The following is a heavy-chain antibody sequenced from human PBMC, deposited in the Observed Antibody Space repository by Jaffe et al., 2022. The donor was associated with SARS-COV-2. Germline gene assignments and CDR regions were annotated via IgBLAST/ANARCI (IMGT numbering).Heavy chain of an antibody. CDR2: ISGSGGST. J-gene: IGHJ4*02. D-gene: IGHD6-19*01. CDR3: AFDGGYSSRQRRPFDY. V-gene: IGHV3-23*01. CDR1: GFTFSSYA. Sequence: EVQLLESGGGLVQPGGSLRLSCAASGFTFSSYAMSWVRQAPGKGLEWVSAISGSGGSTYYADSVKGRFTISRDNSKNTLYLQMNSLRAEDTAVYYCAFDGGYSSRQRRPFDYWGQGTLVTVSS.